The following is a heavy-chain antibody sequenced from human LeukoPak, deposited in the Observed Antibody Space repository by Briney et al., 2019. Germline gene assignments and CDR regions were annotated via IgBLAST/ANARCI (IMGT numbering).Heavy chain of an antibody. CDR3: ARGDYDSSGYYFGTPLYYFDY. V-gene: IGHV1-69*13. D-gene: IGHD3-22*01. CDR2: IIPIFGTA. CDR1: GGTFSSYA. Sequence: GASVKVSCKASGGTFSSYAISWVRQAPGQGLEWMGGIIPIFGTANYAQKFQGRVTITADESTSTAYMELSSLRSGDTAVYYCARGDYDSSGYYFGTPLYYFDYWGQGTLVTVSS. J-gene: IGHJ4*02.